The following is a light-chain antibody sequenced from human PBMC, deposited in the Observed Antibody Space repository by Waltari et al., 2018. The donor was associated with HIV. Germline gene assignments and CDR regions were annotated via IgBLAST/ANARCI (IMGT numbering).Light chain of an antibody. Sequence: QAGLTQPPSVSKALGQTATLSCPGDNNNVGFQGAAWLKHHQGHPPKLLSYRCNNRPSGVPDRFSASTSGKTASLNITGLQADDEADYYCSSWDTRLNGWVFGGGTHLTVL. CDR2: RCN. CDR3: SSWDTRLNGWV. CDR1: NNNVGFQG. V-gene: IGLV10-54*01. J-gene: IGLJ3*02.